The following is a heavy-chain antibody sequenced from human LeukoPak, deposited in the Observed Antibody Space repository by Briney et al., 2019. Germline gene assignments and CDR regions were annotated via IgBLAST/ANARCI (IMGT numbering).Heavy chain of an antibody. CDR2: IYYSGST. Sequence: SETLSLTCTVSGASISTYYWGWIRQPPGKGLEWIGYIYYSGSTDSNPSLKSRVTISVDTSKNHLSLKLRSATAADTAVYYCARHGPVSGYLSPFDLWGRGTLVTVSS. D-gene: IGHD3-22*01. J-gene: IGHJ2*01. CDR1: GASISTYY. V-gene: IGHV4-59*08. CDR3: ARHGPVSGYLSPFDL.